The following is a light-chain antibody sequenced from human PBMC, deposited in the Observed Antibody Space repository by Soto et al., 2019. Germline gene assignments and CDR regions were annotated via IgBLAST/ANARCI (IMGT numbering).Light chain of an antibody. CDR2: GAS. J-gene: IGKJ2*01. CDR3: QRYDTSSYA. V-gene: IGKV3-20*01. CDR1: QSLGTTY. Sequence: EIVLTQSPGTLSLSPGERATLSCRASQSLGTTYLAWYQQKPGQAPRLLIYGASSRATGIPDRFSGSGSGKDFTLTISRREPADFAVYYCQRYDTSSYAFGQGPNLEIK.